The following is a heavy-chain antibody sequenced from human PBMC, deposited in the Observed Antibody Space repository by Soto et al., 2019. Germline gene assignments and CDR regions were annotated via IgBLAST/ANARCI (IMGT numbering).Heavy chain of an antibody. CDR2: IYYSGST. CDR1: GGSISSYY. CDR3: ARGIVLRYFDWQYYFDY. D-gene: IGHD3-9*01. J-gene: IGHJ4*02. Sequence: QVQLQESGPGLVKPSETLSLTRTVSGGSISSYYWSWIRQPPGKGLEWIGYIYYSGSTNYNPSLKSRVTISVDTSKNQFSLKLSSVTAADTAVYYCARGIVLRYFDWQYYFDYWGQGTLVTVSS. V-gene: IGHV4-59*01.